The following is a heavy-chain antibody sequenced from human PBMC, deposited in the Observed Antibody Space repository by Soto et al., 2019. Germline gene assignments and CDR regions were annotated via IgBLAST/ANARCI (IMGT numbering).Heavy chain of an antibody. J-gene: IGHJ3*02. V-gene: IGHV2-5*02. D-gene: IGHD6-13*01. CDR1: GFSLSTSGVD. Sequence: QITLKESGPTLVKPTQTLTLTCTLSGFSLSTSGVDVGWIRQPQGKALEGLEVIYWDDDRRYSPSLKSRLTITKDTSKNQVVLTMTNMDIVDTATYYCAHRGRFSSNWYGLDAFDIWGQGTMVTVS. CDR2: IYWDDDR. CDR3: AHRGRFSSNWYGLDAFDI.